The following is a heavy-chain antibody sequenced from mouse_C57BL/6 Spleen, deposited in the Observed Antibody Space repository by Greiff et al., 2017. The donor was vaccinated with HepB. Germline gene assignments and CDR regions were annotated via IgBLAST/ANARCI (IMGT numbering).Heavy chain of an antibody. D-gene: IGHD1-1*01. CDR1: GFTFSDYG. J-gene: IGHJ2*01. V-gene: IGHV5-17*01. CDR3: AALYYGSSYENY. CDR2: ISSGSSTI. Sequence: EVMLVESGGGLVKPGGSLKLSCAASGFTFSDYGMHWVRQAPEKGLEWVAYISSGSSTIYYADTVKGRFTISRDNAKTTLFLQMTSLRSEDTAMYYCAALYYGSSYENYWGQGTTLTVSS.